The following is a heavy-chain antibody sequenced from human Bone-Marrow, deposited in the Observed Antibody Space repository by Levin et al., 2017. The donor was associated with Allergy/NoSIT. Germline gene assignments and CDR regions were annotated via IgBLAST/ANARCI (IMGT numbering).Heavy chain of an antibody. CDR1: GFTFSSYW. CDR3: ARVYSVTTLPFDY. J-gene: IGHJ4*02. D-gene: IGHD4-17*01. CDR2: INSVGTYS. V-gene: IGHV3-74*01. Sequence: GESLKISCAASGFTFSSYWMHWVRQAPGKGLVWVARINSVGTYSNYADSVKGRFTISRDNAKNTLNLQIHSLRAEDTGVYYCARVYSVTTLPFDYWGQGTLVTVSS.